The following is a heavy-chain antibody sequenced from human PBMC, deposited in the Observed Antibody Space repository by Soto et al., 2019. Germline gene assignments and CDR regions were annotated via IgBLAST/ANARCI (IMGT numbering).Heavy chain of an antibody. CDR1: GFSLSTSGMC. Sequence: SGPTLVNPTHPLTLTCTFSGFSLSTSGMCVSWIRQPPGKALEWLALIDWDDDKYYSTSLKTRLTISQDTSKNQVVLTMPNMDPVDTTTYYCARMRYDFSRGPPGAYYGMDVWGQGTTVTVSS. CDR2: IDWDDDK. J-gene: IGHJ6*02. V-gene: IGHV2-70*01. D-gene: IGHD3-3*01. CDR3: ARMRYDFSRGPPGAYYGMDV.